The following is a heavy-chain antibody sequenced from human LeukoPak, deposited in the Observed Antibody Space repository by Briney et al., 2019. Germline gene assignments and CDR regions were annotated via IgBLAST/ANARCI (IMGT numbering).Heavy chain of an antibody. CDR1: GGSFSGYY. J-gene: IGHJ6*03. CDR3: ARESYSSSPRYYYYYMDV. V-gene: IGHV4-34*01. D-gene: IGHD6-6*01. CDR2: INHSGST. Sequence: SETLSLTCAVYGGSFSGYYWSWIRQPPGKGLEWIGEINHSGSTSYNPSLKSRVTISVDTSKNQFSLKLSSVTAADTAVYYCARESYSSSPRYYYYYMDVWGKGTTVTVSS.